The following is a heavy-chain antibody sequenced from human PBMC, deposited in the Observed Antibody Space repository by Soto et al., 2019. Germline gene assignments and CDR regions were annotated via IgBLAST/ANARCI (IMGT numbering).Heavy chain of an antibody. D-gene: IGHD2-21*02. V-gene: IGHV4-59*01. Sequence: QVRLQESGPGLVKPSETLSLTCTVSGGSISRYYWSWIRQPPGKGLEWIGYLYNAGSTIYNPSLKSRGTISVHMSQNTFSLNLNYVTAADTAVYYCARDLWGYCGTDCYPLDVWGQGTTVTVSS. CDR3: ARDLWGYCGTDCYPLDV. CDR2: LYNAGST. J-gene: IGHJ6*02. CDR1: GGSISRYY.